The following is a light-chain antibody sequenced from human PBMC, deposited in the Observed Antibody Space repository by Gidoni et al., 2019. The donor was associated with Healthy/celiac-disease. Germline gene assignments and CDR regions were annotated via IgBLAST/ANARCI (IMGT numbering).Light chain of an antibody. CDR3: SSYTSSSTL. CDR1: RSDGGGYNH. V-gene: IGLV2-14*03. Sequence: QSAPTQPASVSGSPGQSSTISCTGTRSDGGGYNHVSWYQQHPGKAPKLMISDVSNRPSGVSNRFSGSKSGNAASLTLSGLQAEDEADYYCSSYTSSSTLFGGGTKLTVL. CDR2: DVS. J-gene: IGLJ3*02.